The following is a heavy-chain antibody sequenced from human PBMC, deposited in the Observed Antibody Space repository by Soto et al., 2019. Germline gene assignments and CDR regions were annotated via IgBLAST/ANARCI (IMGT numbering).Heavy chain of an antibody. D-gene: IGHD4-4*01. CDR1: GDSISTYY. CDR2: IYTSGST. CDR3: ARKPTADNRFAP. J-gene: IGHJ5*02. V-gene: IGHV4-4*07. Sequence: QVQLQESGPGLVKPSETLSLTCTVSGDSISTYYWNWIRQPAGKELEWIGRIYTSGSTNYSPSLVSRVTMSIDTSKHEVALRVTSVTAADTAVYYRARKPTADNRFAPWGQGTLVTVSS.